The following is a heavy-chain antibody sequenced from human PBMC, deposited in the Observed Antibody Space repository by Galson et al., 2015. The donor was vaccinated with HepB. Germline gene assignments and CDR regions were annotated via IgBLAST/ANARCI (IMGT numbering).Heavy chain of an antibody. D-gene: IGHD6-13*01. V-gene: IGHV3-48*01. CDR3: ARDSGIAGADDY. CDR1: GFAFRAFS. CDR2: IYRNGLTI. J-gene: IGHJ4*02. Sequence: SLRLSCAASGFAFRAFSMTWVRQAPGKGLEWVSYIYRNGLTIYYADSVKGRFTISRDNAKNSLYLQMNSLRAEDTAVYYCARDSGIAGADDYWGQGTLVTVSS.